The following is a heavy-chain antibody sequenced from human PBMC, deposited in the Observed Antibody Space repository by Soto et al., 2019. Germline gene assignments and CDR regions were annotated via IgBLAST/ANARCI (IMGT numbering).Heavy chain of an antibody. CDR2: IKSKTDGGTT. V-gene: IGHV3-15*01. Sequence: EVQLVESGGGLVKPGGSLRLSCAASGFTFSNAWMSWVRQAPGKGLEWVGRIKSKTDGGTTDYAAPVKGRFTISRDDSKNTLYLQMNSLKTEDTAVYYCTTVSGLLVGALSDAFDIWGQGTMVTVSS. CDR3: TTVSGLLVGALSDAFDI. D-gene: IGHD1-26*01. CDR1: GFTFSNAW. J-gene: IGHJ3*02.